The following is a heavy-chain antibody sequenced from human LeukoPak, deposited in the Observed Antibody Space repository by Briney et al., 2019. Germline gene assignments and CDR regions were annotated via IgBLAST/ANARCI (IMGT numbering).Heavy chain of an antibody. Sequence: GGSLRLSCAASGFTFSSYSMNWVRQAPGKGLEWVSSISSSGSYIYYADSVKGRFTISRDNAKNSLYLQMSSLRAEDTAVYYCARDPTGITTRLYYFDYWGQGTLVTVSS. J-gene: IGHJ4*02. V-gene: IGHV3-21*01. CDR2: ISSSGSYI. CDR3: ARDPTGITTRLYYFDY. CDR1: GFTFSSYS. D-gene: IGHD1-14*01.